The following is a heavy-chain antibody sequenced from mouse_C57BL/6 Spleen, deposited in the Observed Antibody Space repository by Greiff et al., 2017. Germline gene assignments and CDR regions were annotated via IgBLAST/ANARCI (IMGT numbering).Heavy chain of an antibody. V-gene: IGHV1-15*01. D-gene: IGHD1-1*02. J-gene: IGHJ1*03. CDR1: GYTFTDYE. Sequence: VQRVDSFSYLLRPGASVTLSCKASGYTFTDYEMHWVKQTPVHGLEWIGAIDPETGGTAYNQKFKGKAILTADKSSSTAYMELRSLTSEDSAVYYCTPMADWYFDVWGTGTTVTVSS. CDR3: TPMADWYFDV. CDR2: IDPETGGT.